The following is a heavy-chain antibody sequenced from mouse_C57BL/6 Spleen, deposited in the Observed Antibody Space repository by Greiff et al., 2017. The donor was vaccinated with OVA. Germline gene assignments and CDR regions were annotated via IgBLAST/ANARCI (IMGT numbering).Heavy chain of an antibody. CDR2: INPNNGGT. V-gene: IGHV1-26*01. CDR3: ARSRFLYYFDY. J-gene: IGHJ2*01. Sequence: EVQLQQSGPELVKPGASVKISCKASGYTFTDYYMNWVKQSHGKSLEWIGDINPNNGGTSYNQKFKGTATLTVDKSSSPAYMELRTLTSEDSAVYYCARSRFLYYFDYWGQGTTLTVSS. CDR1: GYTFTDYY. D-gene: IGHD6-1*01.